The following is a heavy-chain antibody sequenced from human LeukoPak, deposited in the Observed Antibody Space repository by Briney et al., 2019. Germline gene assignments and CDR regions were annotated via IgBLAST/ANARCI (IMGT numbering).Heavy chain of an antibody. CDR2: IKKTGSET. V-gene: IGHV3-7*01. Sequence: PGGSLRLSCAASGFTFSHFWMSWVRQAPGKGLEWVAYIKKTGSETYYVDSVKGRFTITRDITRNSLFLQMYSLRAEDTAVYFCAREDGYCSGGNCYSYFDSWGQGTLVTVSS. CDR1: GFTFSHFW. J-gene: IGHJ4*02. D-gene: IGHD2-15*01. CDR3: AREDGYCSGGNCYSYFDS.